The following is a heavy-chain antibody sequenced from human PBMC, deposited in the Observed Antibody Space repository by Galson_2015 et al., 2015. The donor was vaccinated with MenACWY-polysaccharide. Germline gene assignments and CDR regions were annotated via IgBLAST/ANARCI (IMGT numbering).Heavy chain of an antibody. J-gene: IGHJ4*02. D-gene: IGHD2-15*01. V-gene: IGHV1-69*02. CDR2: IIPFATME. Sequence: SVKVSCKASGGSLSSSSIGWVRQAPGQGLEWMGRIIPFATMENYAQKFQGRVTISADTSINTVYMQLTSLTSDDTAVYFCARVDCSVGRCYFAYWGQGTLVTVSS. CDR1: GGSLSSSS. CDR3: ARVDCSVGRCYFAY.